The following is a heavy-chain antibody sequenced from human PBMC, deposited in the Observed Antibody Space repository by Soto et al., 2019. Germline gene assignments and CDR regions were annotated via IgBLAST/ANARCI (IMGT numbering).Heavy chain of an antibody. CDR3: TVIEYCGGSCSDAFDI. D-gene: IGHD2-15*01. V-gene: IGHV3-49*03. J-gene: IGHJ3*02. CDR1: GFTFGDYA. Sequence: GGSLRLSCTASGFTFGDYAMSWFRQAPGKGLEWVGFIRSKAYGGTTEYAASVKGRFTISRDDSKSIAYLQMNSLKTEDTAVYYCTVIEYCGGSCSDAFDIWAQGTMVTVSS. CDR2: IRSKAYGGTT.